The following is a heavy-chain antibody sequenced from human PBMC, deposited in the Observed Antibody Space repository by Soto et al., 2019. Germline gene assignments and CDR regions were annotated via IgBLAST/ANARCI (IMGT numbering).Heavy chain of an antibody. CDR3: ARSYNTTWTAWGP. Sequence: SETLSLTCTVSGGSISGYYWSWIRQPPGKGLEWIGCIYYSGTTNYNPSFKSRVSISVDTSKDQFSLKLNSVTAADTAVYYCARSYNTTWTAWGPWGQGTLVTVS. CDR1: GGSISGYY. D-gene: IGHD1-20*01. V-gene: IGHV4-59*01. CDR2: IYYSGTT. J-gene: IGHJ5*02.